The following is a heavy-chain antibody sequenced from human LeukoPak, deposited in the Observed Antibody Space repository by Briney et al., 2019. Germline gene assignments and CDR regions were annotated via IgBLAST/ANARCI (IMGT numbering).Heavy chain of an antibody. D-gene: IGHD4-17*01. V-gene: IGHV3-53*01. CDR3: IVFGDSNH. J-gene: IGHJ5*02. CDR1: GFTVSNNC. Sequence: PGGSLRLSCAASGFTVSNNCMNWVRQAPGKGLEWVSVFCADGSTYYADSVKGRFTISRDTSKNTLYLQINSLSVEDTAVYYCIVFGDSNHWGQGTLVTVSS. CDR2: FCADGST.